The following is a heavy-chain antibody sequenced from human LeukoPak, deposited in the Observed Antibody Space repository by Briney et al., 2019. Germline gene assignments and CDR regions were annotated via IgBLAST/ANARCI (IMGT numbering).Heavy chain of an antibody. CDR2: FCGSGGST. J-gene: IGHJ4*02. CDR1: GFTFSSYA. CDR3: ATSPDSIAAADDY. Sequence: GGSLRLSCAASGFTFSSYAMSWVRQAPGKGLERVSPFCGSGGSTYYADSVKGRFTISRDNSKNTLYLQMNSLRAEDTAVYYCATSPDSIAAADDYWGQGTPVTVSS. D-gene: IGHD6-6*01. V-gene: IGHV3-23*01.